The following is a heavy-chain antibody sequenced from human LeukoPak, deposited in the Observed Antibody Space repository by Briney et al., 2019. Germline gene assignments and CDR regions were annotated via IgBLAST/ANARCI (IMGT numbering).Heavy chain of an antibody. Sequence: SETLSLTCIVSGGSISSTSCYWGWIRQSPGKGLEWIGSIHYRGTTYYNPSLLSRGTISVDTSKNQFSLKLNSVTAADTAVYFCAREGSGYSTNFDYWGQGTLVTVSS. CDR2: IHYRGTT. CDR1: GGSISSTSCY. V-gene: IGHV4-39*07. J-gene: IGHJ4*02. CDR3: AREGSGYSTNFDY. D-gene: IGHD3-3*01.